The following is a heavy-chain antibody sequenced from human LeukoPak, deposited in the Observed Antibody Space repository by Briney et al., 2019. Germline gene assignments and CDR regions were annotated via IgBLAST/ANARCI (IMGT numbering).Heavy chain of an antibody. CDR3: ARDLRRLLWFGELMDY. Sequence: ASVKVSCKASGYTFTSYGISWVRQAPGKGLEWMGWISAYNGNTNYAQKLQGRVTMTTDTSTSTAYMELRSLRSDDTAVYYCARDLRRLLWFGELMDYWGQGTLVTVSS. V-gene: IGHV1-18*01. CDR2: ISAYNGNT. CDR1: GYTFTSYG. D-gene: IGHD3-10*01. J-gene: IGHJ4*02.